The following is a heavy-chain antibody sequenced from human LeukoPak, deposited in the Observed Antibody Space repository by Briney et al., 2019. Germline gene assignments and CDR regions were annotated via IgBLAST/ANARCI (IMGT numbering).Heavy chain of an antibody. CDR2: INAGNGNT. V-gene: IGHV1-3*01. D-gene: IGHD3-9*01. Sequence: GASVKVSCKASGYTFTSYAMHWVRQAPGQRLEWMGWINAGNGNTKYSQKFQGRVTITRDTSASTAYMELSSLRSEDTAVYYCARAQRLQYYDILTAPQDPSYAFDIWGQGTMVTVSS. CDR3: ARAQRLQYYDILTAPQDPSYAFDI. CDR1: GYTFTSYA. J-gene: IGHJ3*02.